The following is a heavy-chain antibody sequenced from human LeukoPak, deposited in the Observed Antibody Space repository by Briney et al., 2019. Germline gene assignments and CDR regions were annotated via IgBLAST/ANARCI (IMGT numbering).Heavy chain of an antibody. Sequence: GGSLRLSCAASGFTFSSYWMHWVRQAPGKGLVWVSRINTDGSSTSYADSVKGRFTISRDNAKNTLYLQMNSLRAEDTAVYYCAPSRSAEYFQHWGQGTLVTASS. CDR3: APSRSAEYFQH. CDR1: GFTFSSYW. D-gene: IGHD2-15*01. V-gene: IGHV3-74*01. J-gene: IGHJ1*01. CDR2: INTDGSST.